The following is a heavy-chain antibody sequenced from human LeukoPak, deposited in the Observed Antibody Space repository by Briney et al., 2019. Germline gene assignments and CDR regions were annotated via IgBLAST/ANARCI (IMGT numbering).Heavy chain of an antibody. V-gene: IGHV3-30*02. J-gene: IGHJ4*02. Sequence: GGSLRLSCGASGFTFSRNGMHWVRQAPGKGLGWVSYIRKDGSDKYYADSVKGRFTISRDSSKNMVYLQMSSLRAEDTAVYYCAKDSNWAFDYWGQGTLVSVSS. D-gene: IGHD7-27*01. CDR3: AKDSNWAFDY. CDR1: GFTFSRNG. CDR2: IRKDGSDK.